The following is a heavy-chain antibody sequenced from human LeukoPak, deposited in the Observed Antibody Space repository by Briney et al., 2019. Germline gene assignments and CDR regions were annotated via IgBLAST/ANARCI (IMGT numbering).Heavy chain of an antibody. CDR3: ARAYIVVVPAAIRGNGMDV. CDR1: GFSVINAW. V-gene: IGHV3-11*01. J-gene: IGHJ6*02. CDR2: ISSSGSTI. D-gene: IGHD2-2*02. Sequence: PGGSLRLSCAASGFSVINAWMSWVRQAPGQGLEWVSYISSSGSTIYYADSVKGRFTISRDNAKNSLYLQMNSLRAEDTAVYYCARAYIVVVPAAIRGNGMDVWGQGTTVTVSS.